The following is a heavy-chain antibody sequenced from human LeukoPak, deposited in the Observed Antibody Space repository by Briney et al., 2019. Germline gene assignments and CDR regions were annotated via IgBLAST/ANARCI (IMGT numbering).Heavy chain of an antibody. Sequence: SVKVSCKPSGYTLTSYGISGGREAPRRGVECMGWISAYNSNTNYSQKLQGRVTMTTDRSTSTAYMEPRSLRSDDTAVYYCARDSKSMVRGVIPEYYWGQGTLVTVSS. CDR1: GYTLTSYG. D-gene: IGHD3-10*01. CDR3: ARDSKSMVRGVIPEYY. V-gene: IGHV1-18*01. CDR2: ISAYNSNT. J-gene: IGHJ4*02.